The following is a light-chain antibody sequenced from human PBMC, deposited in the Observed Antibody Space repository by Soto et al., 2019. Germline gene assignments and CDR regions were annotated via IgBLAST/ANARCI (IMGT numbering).Light chain of an antibody. CDR3: QQYNYWWT. V-gene: IGKV3-15*01. Sequence: EIVMTQSPATLSVSPGERATLSCRASQSVSNNLAWYQKKPGQAPRLLIYGASTRATGIPARFSGSGSGTGFKFTNSSLQSEAVAFYYDQQYNYWWTFGQGTRVDIK. CDR1: QSVSNN. J-gene: IGKJ1*01. CDR2: GAS.